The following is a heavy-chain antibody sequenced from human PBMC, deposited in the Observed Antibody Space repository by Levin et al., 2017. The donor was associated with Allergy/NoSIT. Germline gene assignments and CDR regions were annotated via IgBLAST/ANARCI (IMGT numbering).Heavy chain of an antibody. D-gene: IGHD6-19*01. V-gene: IGHV3-48*02. Sequence: PGGSLRLSCAASGFTFSSYSMNWVRQAPGKGLEWVSYISSSSSTIYYADSVKGRFTISRDNAKNSLYLQMNSLRDEDTAVYYCARDPVPRRLVPPSRKNTRSCWGQGTLVTVSS. J-gene: IGHJ4*02. CDR1: GFTFSSYS. CDR3: ARDPVPRRLVPPSRKNTRSC. CDR2: ISSSSSTI.